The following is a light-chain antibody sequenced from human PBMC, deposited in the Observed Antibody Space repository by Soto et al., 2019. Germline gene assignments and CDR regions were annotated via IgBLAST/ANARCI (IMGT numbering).Light chain of an antibody. V-gene: IGKV1-5*01. CDR1: QSISSW. CDR2: DAS. Sequence: DIQMTPSPSTPSASVGDRVPITFRSSQSISSWLAWYQQKPGKAPKLLIYDASSLESGVPSRFSGSGSGTEFTLTISSLQPDDFATYYCQQYNSYSRTFGQGTKV. J-gene: IGKJ1*01. CDR3: QQYNSYSRT.